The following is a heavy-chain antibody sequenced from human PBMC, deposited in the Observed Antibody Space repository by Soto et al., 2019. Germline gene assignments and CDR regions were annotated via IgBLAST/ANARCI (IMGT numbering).Heavy chain of an antibody. CDR3: ASHRRIVLVPAAISY. V-gene: IGHV3-23*01. CDR2: ISGSGGST. D-gene: IGHD2-2*01. CDR1: GFTFSSYA. Sequence: EVQLLESGGGLVQPGGSLRLSCAASGFTFSSYAMSWVRQAPGKGLEWVSAISGSGGSTYYADSVKGRFTISRDNSKNTLYLQMNSLRAEDTAVYYCASHRRIVLVPAAISYWCQGTLVTVSS. J-gene: IGHJ4*02.